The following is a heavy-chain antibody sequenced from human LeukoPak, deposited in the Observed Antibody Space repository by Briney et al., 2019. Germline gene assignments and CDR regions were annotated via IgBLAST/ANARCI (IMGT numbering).Heavy chain of an antibody. CDR2: IWYDGSNK. Sequence: GGSLRLSCAASGFTFSSYGMHWVRQAPGKGLEWVAVIWYDGSNKYYADSVKGRFTISRDNSKNTLYLQMNSLRAEDTAVYYCARDLMYYYDSSGYPFDYWGQGTLVTVSS. CDR3: ARDLMYYYDSSGYPFDY. D-gene: IGHD3-22*01. V-gene: IGHV3-33*01. CDR1: GFTFSSYG. J-gene: IGHJ4*02.